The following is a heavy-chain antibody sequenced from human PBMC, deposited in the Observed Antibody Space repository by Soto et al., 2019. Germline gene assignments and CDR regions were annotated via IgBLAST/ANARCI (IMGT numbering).Heavy chain of an antibody. V-gene: IGHV4-61*01. J-gene: IGHJ6*02. D-gene: IGHD3-3*01. Sequence: GGSSQIGTSYWSWIRQPSGQGLEWIGYIHDSGSTKYNPSLRNRVTISVDTSENQFSLQLTTVTAADMGVYYCASGEIGDTIFGVPTVAYYYGFDLWGQGTTATASS. CDR3: ASGEIGDTIFGVPTVAYYYGFDL. CDR2: IHDSGST. CDR1: GGSSQIGTSY.